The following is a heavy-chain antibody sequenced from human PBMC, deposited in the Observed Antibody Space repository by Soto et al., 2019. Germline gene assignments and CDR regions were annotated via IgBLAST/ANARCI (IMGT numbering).Heavy chain of an antibody. V-gene: IGHV3-53*01. CDR3: ARELSGSWYNWFDP. J-gene: IGHJ5*02. CDR2: IHSDVTT. Sequence: GSLRLSCAASGFSVSSNSMSWVRQAPGKGLEWVSVIHSDVTTYYADSVKGRFIISRDNSKDTLYLQMNRLRAEDTAVYYCARELSGSWYNWFDPWGQGTLVTVS. D-gene: IGHD5-12*01. CDR1: GFSVSSNS.